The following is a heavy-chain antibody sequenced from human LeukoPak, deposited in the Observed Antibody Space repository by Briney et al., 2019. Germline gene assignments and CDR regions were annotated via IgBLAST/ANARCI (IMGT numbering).Heavy chain of an antibody. V-gene: IGHV3-48*03. Sequence: GGSLRLSCAASGFTFSSYEMNWVRQAPGKGLEWVSYISNSGSIIYYADSVKGRFTISRDSAKNSLYLQMNSLRAEDTAVYYCARDPQGAAFDIWGQGTMVTVSS. J-gene: IGHJ3*02. D-gene: IGHD3-16*01. CDR2: ISNSGSII. CDR3: ARDPQGAAFDI. CDR1: GFTFSSYE.